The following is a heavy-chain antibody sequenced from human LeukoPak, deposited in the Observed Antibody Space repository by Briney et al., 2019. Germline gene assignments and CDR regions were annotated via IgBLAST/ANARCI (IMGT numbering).Heavy chain of an antibody. D-gene: IGHD5-24*01. CDR1: GFTFSDYY. CDR3: ARDLRGYNYLRQVDAFDI. J-gene: IGHJ3*02. Sequence: GGSLRLSCAASGFTFSDYYMSWIRQAPGKGLEWVSYISSSGSTIYYADSVKGRFTISRDNAKNSLYLQMNSLRAEDTAVYYCARDLRGYNYLRQVDAFDIWGQGTMVTVSS. CDR2: ISSSGSTI. V-gene: IGHV3-11*04.